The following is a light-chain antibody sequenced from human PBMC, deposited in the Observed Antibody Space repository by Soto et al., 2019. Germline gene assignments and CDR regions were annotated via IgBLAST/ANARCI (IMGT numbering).Light chain of an antibody. V-gene: IGLV1-40*01. CDR2: GNS. Sequence: QSVLTQPPSVSGAPGQRVTISCTGSSSNIGAGYDVHWYQQLPGTAPKLLIYGNSNRPSWVPDRSAGSKSGTSASLAITGFQAEDEADYSCQSFASSLRGAVFCGGTQVTVL. CDR3: QSFASSLRGAV. J-gene: IGLJ2*01. CDR1: SSNIGAGYD.